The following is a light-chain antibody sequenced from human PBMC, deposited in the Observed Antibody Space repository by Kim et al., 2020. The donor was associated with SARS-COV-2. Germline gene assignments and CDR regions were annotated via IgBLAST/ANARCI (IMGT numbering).Light chain of an antibody. V-gene: IGKV2-28*01. Sequence: DIVMTQSPLSLAVTPGEPASISCKSSQSLVDSNGHNFLDWYLQKPGQSPQLLIYLASNRASGVPDRFSGSGSGTDFTLKISRVEAENVGVYYCMQALQARTFGQGTKVDIK. J-gene: IGKJ1*01. CDR1: QSLVDSNGHNF. CDR3: MQALQART. CDR2: LAS.